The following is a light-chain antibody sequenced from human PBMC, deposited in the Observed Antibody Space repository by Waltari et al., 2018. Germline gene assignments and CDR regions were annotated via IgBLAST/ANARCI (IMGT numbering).Light chain of an antibody. V-gene: IGLV2-14*01. J-gene: IGLJ2*01. CDR1: GSDVGGYHY. Sequence: QSALTQPASVSGSPGQSITISCTGTGSDVGGYHYVSWYQQHPGKAPKLMIYEVSNRPSGVSNRFSGSKSGNTASLTISGLQAEDEADYYCSSYTSSSTVFGGGTKLTVL. CDR2: EVS. CDR3: SSYTSSSTV.